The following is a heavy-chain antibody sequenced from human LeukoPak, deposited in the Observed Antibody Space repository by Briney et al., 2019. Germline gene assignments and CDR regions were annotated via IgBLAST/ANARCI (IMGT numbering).Heavy chain of an antibody. J-gene: IGHJ4*02. CDR1: GFTFSNYG. CDR3: AKTQGYFDY. Sequence: GGSLRLSCAASGFTFSNYGMTWVRQAPGKGLEWVSGISGSGGTTDDADSVKGRFTVSRDNCKNILYLQMNSLRADDTAVYFCAKTQGYFDYWGQGTLVTVSP. V-gene: IGHV3-23*01. CDR2: ISGSGGTT.